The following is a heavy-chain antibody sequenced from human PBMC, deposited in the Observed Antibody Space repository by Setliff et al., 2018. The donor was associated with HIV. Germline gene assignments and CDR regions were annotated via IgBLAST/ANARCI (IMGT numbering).Heavy chain of an antibody. CDR1: GFTVSSNY. Sequence: PGGSLRLSCAASGFTVSSNYMTWVRQAPGKGLEWVSVIYSGGRTNYADSVKGRFTISRDNAKNTLYLQMNILRAEDTGVYYCARDWSYAMDVWGQGTTVTVSS. CDR3: ARDWSYAMDV. CDR2: IYSGGRT. V-gene: IGHV3-53*01. J-gene: IGHJ6*02.